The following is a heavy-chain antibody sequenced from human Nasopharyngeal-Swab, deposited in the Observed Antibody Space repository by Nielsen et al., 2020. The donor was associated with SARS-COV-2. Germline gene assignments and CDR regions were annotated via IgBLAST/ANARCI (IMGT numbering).Heavy chain of an antibody. Sequence: GGSLRLSCAASGFSFNNYAMNWLRQAPGKGLDWVAYISGSSTAIAYADSVKGRFTISRDNANSALYLQMNSLRVEDTAVYYCARDAGLAVTGALVIYNWFDPWGQGTLVTVSS. D-gene: IGHD6-19*01. CDR2: ISGSSTAI. CDR3: ARDAGLAVTGALVIYNWFDP. CDR1: GFSFNNYA. V-gene: IGHV3-48*01. J-gene: IGHJ5*02.